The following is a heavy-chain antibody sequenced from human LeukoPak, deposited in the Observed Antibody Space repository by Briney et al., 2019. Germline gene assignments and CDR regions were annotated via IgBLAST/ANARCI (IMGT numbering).Heavy chain of an antibody. CDR2: INHSGST. V-gene: IGHV4-34*01. Sequence: PGGSLRLSCAASGFTFSHYSMNWVRQAPGKGLEWIGEINHSGSTNYNPSLKSRVTISVDTSKNQFSLKLSSVTAADTAVYYCARGAGCSGYYYYYYMDVWGKGTTVTVSS. CDR3: ARGAGCSGYYYYYYMDV. J-gene: IGHJ6*03. D-gene: IGHD5-12*01. CDR1: GFTFSHYS.